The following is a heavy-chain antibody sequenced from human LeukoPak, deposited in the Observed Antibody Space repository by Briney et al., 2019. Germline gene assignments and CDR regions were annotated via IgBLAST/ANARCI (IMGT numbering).Heavy chain of an antibody. Sequence: SETLSLTCTVSGGSTGSSLYHWAWIRQPPGKGLEWIGSIYYSGSTYYNPSLKSRVIISVDTSKNQFSLNLTSVTAADTAVYYCARTVAGTDWLDPWGRGTLVTVSS. J-gene: IGHJ5*02. D-gene: IGHD6-19*01. CDR1: GGSTGSSLYH. V-gene: IGHV4-39*01. CDR2: IYYSGST. CDR3: ARTVAGTDWLDP.